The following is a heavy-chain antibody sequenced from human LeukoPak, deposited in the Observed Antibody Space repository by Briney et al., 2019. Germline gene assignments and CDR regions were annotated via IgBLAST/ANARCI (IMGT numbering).Heavy chain of an antibody. Sequence: DPSETLSLTCTVSGGSISSRPYYWGWIRQPPGKGLEWLGSFDYSGSTYYKPSLKSRVTISVDTSKNQFSLKLSSVTAADTAVYYCARGRVNIYDSSGYLHWGQGTLVTVSS. CDR2: FDYSGST. V-gene: IGHV4-39*01. CDR3: ARGRVNIYDSSGYLH. D-gene: IGHD3-22*01. J-gene: IGHJ4*02. CDR1: GGSISSRPYY.